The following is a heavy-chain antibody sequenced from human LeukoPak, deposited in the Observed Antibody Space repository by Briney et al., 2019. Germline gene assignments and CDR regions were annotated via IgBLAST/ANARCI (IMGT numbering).Heavy chain of an antibody. CDR2: MNPNSGNT. Sequence: SVKVSRKASGYTFTSYDINRVRQATGPGLEWMGWMNPNSGNTGYAQKFQGRVTMTRNNSISTAYMELSSLRSEDTAVYYCARARITMVRGVKNAFDIWGQGTMVTVSS. V-gene: IGHV1-8*01. CDR1: GYTFTSYD. D-gene: IGHD3-10*01. J-gene: IGHJ3*02. CDR3: ARARITMVRGVKNAFDI.